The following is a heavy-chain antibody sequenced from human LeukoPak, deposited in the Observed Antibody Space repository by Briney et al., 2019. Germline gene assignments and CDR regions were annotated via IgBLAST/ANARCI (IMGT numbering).Heavy chain of an antibody. CDR3: ARGRLTGKTDVFDI. D-gene: IGHD3-9*01. CDR1: GFTFSSYN. CDR2: ISSSSNYI. J-gene: IGHJ3*02. V-gene: IGHV3-21*01. Sequence: PGGSLRLSCAASGFTFSSYNMNWARQAPGKGLEWVSSISSSSNYIYNADSVKGRFTISRDNAKNSLYLQVNSLRAEDTAVYYCARGRLTGKTDVFDIWGQGTMVTVSS.